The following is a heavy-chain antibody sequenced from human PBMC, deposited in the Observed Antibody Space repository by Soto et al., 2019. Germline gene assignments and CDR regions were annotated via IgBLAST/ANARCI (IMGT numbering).Heavy chain of an antibody. CDR1: GFTFSSYT. J-gene: IGHJ4*02. CDR2: ISSGSSYI. CDR3: ARDILSGGAYPDF. Sequence: GGSLRLSCAASGFTFSSYTMNWVRQAPGKGLEWVSSISSGSSYIYYADSVRGRFAISRDNAKNSLFLQMNSLRLDDTAVYYCARDILSGGAYPDFWGQGTKVTVSS. D-gene: IGHD3-10*01. V-gene: IGHV3-21*01.